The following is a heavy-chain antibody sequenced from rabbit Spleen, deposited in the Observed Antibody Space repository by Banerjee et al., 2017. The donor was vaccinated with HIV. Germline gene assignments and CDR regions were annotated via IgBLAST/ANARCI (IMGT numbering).Heavy chain of an antibody. Sequence: QEQLVESGGGLVKPGASLTLTCTASGFSFSNKHVMCWVRQAPGKGLEWIACINVATGTAVYATWAKGRFTISSTSSTTVALKMTALTAADTATYFCARGSATMTMMITGYYLNFWGPGTLVTVS. J-gene: IGHJ4*01. V-gene: IGHV1S45*01. CDR3: ARGSATMTMMITGYYLNF. CDR1: GFSFSNKHV. D-gene: IGHD2-1*01. CDR2: INVATGTA.